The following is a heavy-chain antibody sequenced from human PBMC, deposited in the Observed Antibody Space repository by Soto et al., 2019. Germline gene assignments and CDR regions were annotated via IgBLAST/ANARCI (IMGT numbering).Heavy chain of an antibody. D-gene: IGHD5-12*01. CDR2: INPNSGGT. Sequence: GASVKVSCKASGYTFTGYYMHWVRQAPGQGLEWMGWINPNSGGTNYAQKFQGRVTMTRDTSISTAYMELSRLRSDDTAVYYCARGPIVAPTVAFDSWGQGTMVTVSS. J-gene: IGHJ3*02. CDR3: ARGPIVAPTVAFDS. V-gene: IGHV1-2*02. CDR1: GYTFTGYY.